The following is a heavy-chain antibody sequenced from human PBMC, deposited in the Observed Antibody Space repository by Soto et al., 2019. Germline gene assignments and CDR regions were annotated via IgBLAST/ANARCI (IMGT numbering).Heavy chain of an antibody. CDR3: AHIPITMVRGVIIFDWYFDL. CDR1: GFSLSTSGVG. J-gene: IGHJ2*01. D-gene: IGHD3-10*01. Sequence: QITLKESGPTLVKPTQTLTLTCTFSGFSLSTSGVGVGWIRQPPGKALEWLALIYWNDDKRYSPSLKSRLTIPKDTSKNQVVLTMTNMDPVDTATYCCAHIPITMVRGVIIFDWYFDLWGRGTLVTVSS. V-gene: IGHV2-5*01. CDR2: IYWNDDK.